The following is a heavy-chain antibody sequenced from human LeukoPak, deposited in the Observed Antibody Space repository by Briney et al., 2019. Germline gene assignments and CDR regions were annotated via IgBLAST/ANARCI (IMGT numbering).Heavy chain of an antibody. V-gene: IGHV1-69*13. D-gene: IGHD1-26*01. J-gene: IGHJ3*02. CDR1: GGTFSSYT. Sequence: SVKVSCKASGGTFSSYTISWVRQAPGQGLEWMGGIIPIFGTANYAQKFQGRVTITADESTSTAYMELSSLRSEDTAVYYCARDRSRVGSDAFDIWGQGTMVTVSS. CDR3: ARDRSRVGSDAFDI. CDR2: IIPIFGTA.